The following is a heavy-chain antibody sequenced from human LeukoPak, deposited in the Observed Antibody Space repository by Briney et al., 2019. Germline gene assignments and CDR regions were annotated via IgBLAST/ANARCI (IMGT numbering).Heavy chain of an antibody. J-gene: IGHJ4*02. CDR3: AAREMATIGYFDY. CDR2: INPNTGGT. Sequence: ASVKVSCKASGYIFTGYYMHWVRQAPGQGLEWMGWINPNTGGTNYAQKFQGRVTVTRDTSTSTAYMELGSLRSEDTAVYYCAAREMATIGYFDYWGQGTLVTVSS. D-gene: IGHD5-24*01. CDR1: GYIFTGYY. V-gene: IGHV1-2*02.